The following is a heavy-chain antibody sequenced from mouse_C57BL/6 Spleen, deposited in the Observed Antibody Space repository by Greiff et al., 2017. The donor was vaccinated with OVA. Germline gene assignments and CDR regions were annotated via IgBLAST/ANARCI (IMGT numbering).Heavy chain of an antibody. CDR2: IDPETGGT. CDR1: GYTFTDYE. Sequence: VQLVESGAELVRPGASVTLSCKASGYTFTDYEMHWVKQTPVHGLEWIGAIDPETGGTAYNQKFKGKAILTADKSSSTAYMELRSLTSEDSAVYYCTRWGYYGNYPFAYWGQGTRVTVSA. CDR3: TRWGYYGNYPFAY. J-gene: IGHJ3*01. V-gene: IGHV1-15*01. D-gene: IGHD2-1*01.